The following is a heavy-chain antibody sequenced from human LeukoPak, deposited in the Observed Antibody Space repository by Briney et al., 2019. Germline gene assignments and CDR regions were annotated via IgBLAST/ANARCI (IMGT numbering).Heavy chain of an antibody. D-gene: IGHD2-15*01. CDR2: IYHSGST. J-gene: IGHJ4*02. CDR1: GGSISSSNW. Sequence: SETLSLTCAVSGGSISSSNWWSWVRQPPGKGLEWIGEIYHSGSTNYNPSLKSRVTISVDRSKNQFSLRLSSVTAADTAVYYYARRGYCSGGSCFPFDYWGQGTLVTVSS. CDR3: ARRGYCSGGSCFPFDY. V-gene: IGHV4-4*02.